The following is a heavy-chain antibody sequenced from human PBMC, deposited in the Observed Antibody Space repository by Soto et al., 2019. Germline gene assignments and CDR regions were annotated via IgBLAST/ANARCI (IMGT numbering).Heavy chain of an antibody. CDR1: GFTFSSHS. CDR2: ISSGSTYI. CDR3: ARGMYCSTTSCSYYYLMDV. Sequence: EVQLVESGGGLVKPGGSLRLSCEASGFTFSSHSMNWVRQAPGKGLEWVSSISSGSTYIFYADSVKGRFTLSRDNAKNSLYLEMNSLRVEDTATYYCARGMYCSTTSCSYYYLMDVWGQGTTVTVSS. D-gene: IGHD2-2*01. V-gene: IGHV3-21*01. J-gene: IGHJ6*02.